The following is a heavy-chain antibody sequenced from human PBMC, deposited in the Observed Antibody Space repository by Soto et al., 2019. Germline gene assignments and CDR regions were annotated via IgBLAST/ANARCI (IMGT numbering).Heavy chain of an antibody. J-gene: IGHJ4*02. V-gene: IGHV3-33*01. CDR1: GFTFSSYG. Sequence: QVQRGESGGGVVQPGRSLRLSCAASGFTFSSYGMHWVRQAPGKGLELVAVIWYDGSTKYYADSVKGRFTISRDNSKNKLYLQMNSLRAEDTAVYYWARDWVVRGVSILGFDYWGQGTLVTVSS. CDR2: IWYDGSTK. CDR3: ARDWVVRGVSILGFDY. D-gene: IGHD3-10*01.